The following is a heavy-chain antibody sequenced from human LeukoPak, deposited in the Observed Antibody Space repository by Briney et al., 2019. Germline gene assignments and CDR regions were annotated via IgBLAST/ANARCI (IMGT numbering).Heavy chain of an antibody. J-gene: IGHJ4*02. D-gene: IGHD1-26*01. CDR3: ARDPHWGAGYFDF. Sequence: PGGSLRLSCAASGFIFSSYWMSWVRQAPGKGLEWVANIKQEGSEKYYVDSVKGRFTISVDNAKRSLYLQMNSLKAEDTAVYYCARDPHWGAGYFDFWGQGALVTVSS. CDR2: IKQEGSEK. V-gene: IGHV3-7*01. CDR1: GFIFSSYW.